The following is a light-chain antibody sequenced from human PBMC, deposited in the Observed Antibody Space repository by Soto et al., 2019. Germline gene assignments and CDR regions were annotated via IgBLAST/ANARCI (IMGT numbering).Light chain of an antibody. CDR3: QQYYSTPWT. V-gene: IGKV4-1*01. CDR1: QSVLYSSNNKSY. CDR2: WAS. Sequence: DIVMTQSPDSLAVSLGERATINCRSSQSVLYSSNNKSYLAWYQQKPGQPPKLLIYWASTRESGVPDRFSGSGSGTDITLTISSLQAEDVAVYYCQQYYSTPWTFGQGTKVEIK. J-gene: IGKJ1*01.